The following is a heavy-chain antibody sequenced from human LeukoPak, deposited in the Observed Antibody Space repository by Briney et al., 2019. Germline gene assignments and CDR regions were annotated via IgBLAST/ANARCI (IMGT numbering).Heavy chain of an antibody. Sequence: GGSLRLSCAASGFTFSSYGMHWVRQAPGKGLEWVAVIWYDGSNKYYADSVKGRFTISRDNSKNTLYLQMNSLRAEDTAVYYCAREFRRYSYGPDYSMDVWGQGTTVTVSS. V-gene: IGHV3-33*01. CDR2: IWYDGSNK. J-gene: IGHJ6*02. D-gene: IGHD5-18*01. CDR1: GFTFSSYG. CDR3: AREFRRYSYGPDYSMDV.